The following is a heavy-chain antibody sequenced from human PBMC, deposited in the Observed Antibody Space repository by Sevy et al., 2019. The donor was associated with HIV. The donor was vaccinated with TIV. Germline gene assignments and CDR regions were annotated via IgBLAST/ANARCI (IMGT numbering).Heavy chain of an antibody. J-gene: IGHJ5*02. D-gene: IGHD6-19*01. V-gene: IGHV3-21*01. CDR3: ARGHPGIAVTVPNWFDP. Sequence: GGSLRLSCATSGFTFNSYSMNWVRQAPGKGLEWVSSINGSRTYIYYADSVKGRFTISRDNAKNSLHLQMNNLRAEDTAVYYCARGHPGIAVTVPNWFDPWGQGTLVTVSS. CDR1: GFTFNSYS. CDR2: INGSRTYI.